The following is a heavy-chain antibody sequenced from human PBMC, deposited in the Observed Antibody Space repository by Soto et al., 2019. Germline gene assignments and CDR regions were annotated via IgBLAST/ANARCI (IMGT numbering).Heavy chain of an antibody. J-gene: IGHJ4*02. CDR3: AGYGGNSV. CDR1: GFTVSSNH. CDR2: IYNDGST. D-gene: IGHD4-17*01. Sequence: EVQLVESGGGLTQPGGSLRLSCAVSGFTVSSNHVTWVRQATGKGLQWVSTIYNDGSTYYADSVKGRFTISRDNSKNTLFLQMNSLRAEDTAVYYCAGYGGNSVWGQGTLVTVSS. V-gene: IGHV3-53*01.